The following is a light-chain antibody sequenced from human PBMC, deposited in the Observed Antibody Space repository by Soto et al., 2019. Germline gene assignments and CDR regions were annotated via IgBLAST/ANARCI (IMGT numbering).Light chain of an antibody. J-gene: IGKJ1*01. CDR1: QSVTNSY. CDR2: GAT. V-gene: IGKV3-20*01. CDR3: QQYGSSPWT. Sequence: EIVLTQSPGTLSLSPGERATLSCRASQSVTNSYIAWYQQKPGQAPRLLIYGATSRATGIPDRFTGSGSGTEFPLTITRLAPEDFAVYSCQQYGSSPWTFGQGTKVEIK.